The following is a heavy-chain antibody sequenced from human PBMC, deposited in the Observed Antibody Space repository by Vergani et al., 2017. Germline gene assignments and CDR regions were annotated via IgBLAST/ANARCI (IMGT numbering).Heavy chain of an antibody. J-gene: IGHJ6*03. CDR1: GGSISSYY. V-gene: IGHV4-59*01. D-gene: IGHD3-3*01. Sequence: QVQLQESGPGLVKPSETLSLTCTVSGGSISSYYWSWIRQPPGKGLEWIGYIYYSGSTNYNPSLKSRVTISVDTSKNQFSLKLSSVTAADTAVYYCARVGGEGYDFWSGYYKYYYYMDVWGKGTTVTVSS. CDR2: IYYSGST. CDR3: ARVGGEGYDFWSGYYKYYYYMDV.